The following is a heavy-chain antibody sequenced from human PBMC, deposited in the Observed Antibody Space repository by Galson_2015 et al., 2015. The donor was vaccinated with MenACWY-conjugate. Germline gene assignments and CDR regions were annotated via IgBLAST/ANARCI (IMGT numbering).Heavy chain of an antibody. J-gene: IGHJ4*02. V-gene: IGHV3-23*01. CDR1: GFTFNNYA. D-gene: IGHD6-13*01. CDR2: INGDDDQP. Sequence: SLRLSCAASGFTFNNYAVSWFRHSPGRGLEWVSAINGDDDQPFYAEAVKGRFTVARDSARNTVYLQMKSLRPEDTAIYYCAKRIAPSGAPYYFDSWGQGTLVTVSS. CDR3: AKRIAPSGAPYYFDS.